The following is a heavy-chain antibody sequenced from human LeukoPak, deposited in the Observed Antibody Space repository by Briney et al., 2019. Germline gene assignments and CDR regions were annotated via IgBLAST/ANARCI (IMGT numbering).Heavy chain of an antibody. CDR1: GFTFSSYS. J-gene: IGHJ4*02. V-gene: IGHV3-21*04. CDR2: ISSSSSYI. Sequence: PGGSLRLSCAASGFTFSSYSMNWVRQAPGKGLEWVSSISSSSSYIYYADSVKGRFTISRDNSKDTLYLQMNSLRAEDTAVYYCAKSGYNRFDYWGQGPLVTVSS. D-gene: IGHD5-24*01. CDR3: AKSGYNRFDY.